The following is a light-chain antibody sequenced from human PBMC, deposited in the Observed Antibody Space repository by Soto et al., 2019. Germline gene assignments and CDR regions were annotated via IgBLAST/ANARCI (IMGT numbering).Light chain of an antibody. V-gene: IGKV3-20*01. CDR1: QSLTGGY. CDR3: QQNGSLPIT. CDR2: SAS. Sequence: DIVLTQSPGTLSLSPGERATLSCRASQSLTGGYLAWFQQKPGQTPRLLIYSASNRATGIPDRFSGSGSGTDFTLTISRLVPEDFGVYYCQQNGSLPITFGQGTRLEIK. J-gene: IGKJ5*01.